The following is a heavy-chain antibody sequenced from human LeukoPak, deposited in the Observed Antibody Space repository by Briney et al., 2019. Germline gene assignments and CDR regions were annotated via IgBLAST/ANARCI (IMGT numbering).Heavy chain of an antibody. V-gene: IGHV4-4*07. CDR3: ARTSKLLWFGENWYFDL. J-gene: IGHJ2*01. CDR2: IYTSGST. CDR1: GGSISSYY. Sequence: SETLSLTCTVSGGSISSYYWSWIRQPAGKGLEWIGRIYTSGSTNYNPSLKSRVTMSVDTSKNQFSLKLSSVTAADTAVYYCARTSKLLWFGENWYFDLWGRGTLVTVSS. D-gene: IGHD3-10*01.